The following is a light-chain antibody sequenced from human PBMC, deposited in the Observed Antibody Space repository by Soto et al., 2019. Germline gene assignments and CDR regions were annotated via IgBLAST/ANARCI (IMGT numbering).Light chain of an antibody. CDR1: QIISSN. J-gene: IGKJ4*01. CDR3: QQYNNWPLT. V-gene: IGKV3-15*01. Sequence: IVMTHSPSTLSVSPLERASLSFRSVQIISSNLALYQQKPGQAPRLLIYGASTMATGIPARFTGSGSGTEFTLTISSLQSEDFAVYYCQQYNNWPLTFGGGTKWIS. CDR2: GAS.